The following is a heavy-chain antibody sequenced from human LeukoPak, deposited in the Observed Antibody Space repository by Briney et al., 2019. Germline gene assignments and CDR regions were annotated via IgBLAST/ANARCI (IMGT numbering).Heavy chain of an antibody. Sequence: ASVKVSCKASGGTFSSYAISWVRQAPGQGLEWMGGIIPIFGTANYAQKFQGRVTITADESTSTAYMELSSLRSEDTAVYYCAGSSYCSGGSCYYAGMDVWGQGTTVTVSS. J-gene: IGHJ6*02. D-gene: IGHD2-15*01. CDR1: GGTFSSYA. CDR2: IIPIFGTA. V-gene: IGHV1-69*13. CDR3: AGSSYCSGGSCYYAGMDV.